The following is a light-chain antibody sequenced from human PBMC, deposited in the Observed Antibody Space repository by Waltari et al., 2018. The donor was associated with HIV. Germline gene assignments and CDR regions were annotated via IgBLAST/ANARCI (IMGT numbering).Light chain of an antibody. CDR3: QQYYSSPQT. Sequence: ATRMTQSPPSFSASTGDRVTITCRASRDISTHLAWYQQKPGSAPKLLMYGATTLQSGFPSRFNGSGSGTDFTLTINCLQSEDFATYYCQQYYSSPQTFGQGTKVEVK. V-gene: IGKV1-8*01. CDR1: RDISTH. J-gene: IGKJ1*01. CDR2: GAT.